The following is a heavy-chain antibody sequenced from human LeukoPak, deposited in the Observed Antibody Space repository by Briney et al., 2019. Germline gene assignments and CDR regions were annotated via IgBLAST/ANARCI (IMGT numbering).Heavy chain of an antibody. D-gene: IGHD2-2*01. CDR1: GFTFSSYW. J-gene: IGHJ4*02. CDR3: TRVRVVVPSAFDYCDF. Sequence: GGSLRLSCAASGFTFSSYWMSWVRQAPGKGLEWVANIKQDGSEKYYVDSVKGRSTISRDNAENSLFLQMNSLRAEDTAVYYCTRVRVVVPSAFDYCDFWGQGTLVTVSS. CDR2: IKQDGSEK. V-gene: IGHV3-7*01.